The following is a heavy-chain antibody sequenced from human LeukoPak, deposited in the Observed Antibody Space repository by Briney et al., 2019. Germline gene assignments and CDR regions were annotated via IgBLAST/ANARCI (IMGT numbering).Heavy chain of an antibody. CDR3: AKKSAGKWTGYYFDY. Sequence: GGSLRLSCAASGFTFSSYGMSWVRQAPGKGLEWVSAISGSGGSTYYADSVKGRFTISRDNSKNTLYLQMNSLRAEDTAVYYCAKKSAGKWTGYYFDYWGQGTLVTVSS. CDR1: GFTFSSYG. J-gene: IGHJ4*02. D-gene: IGHD2-8*01. V-gene: IGHV3-23*01. CDR2: ISGSGGST.